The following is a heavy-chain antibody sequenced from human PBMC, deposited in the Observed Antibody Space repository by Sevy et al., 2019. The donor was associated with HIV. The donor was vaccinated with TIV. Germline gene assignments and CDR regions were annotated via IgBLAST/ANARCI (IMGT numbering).Heavy chain of an antibody. V-gene: IGHV4-31*03. D-gene: IGHD4-17*01. CDR2: IYYSGST. Sequence: SETLSLTCTVSGGSISSGGYYWSWIRQHPGKGLEWIGYIYYSGSTYYNPSLKSRVTISVDTSKNQFSLKLSSVTAADTAVYYCARVFTTTVVTRVLLNWFDPWGQGTLVTVSS. CDR3: ARVFTTTVVTRVLLNWFDP. J-gene: IGHJ5*02. CDR1: GGSISSGGYY.